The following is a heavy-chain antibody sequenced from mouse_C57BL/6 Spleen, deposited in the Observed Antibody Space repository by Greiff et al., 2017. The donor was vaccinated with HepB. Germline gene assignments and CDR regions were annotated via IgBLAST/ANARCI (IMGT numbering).Heavy chain of an antibody. Sequence: VQLQQSGAELARPGASVKLSCKASGYTFTSYGISWVKQRTGQGLEWIGEIYPRSGNTYYNEKFKGKATLTVDKSSSTAYMQLSSLTSEDSAVYDCARNDYGGAMDYWGQGTSVTVSS. J-gene: IGHJ4*01. CDR3: ARNDYGGAMDY. CDR1: GYTFTSYG. D-gene: IGHD2-4*01. V-gene: IGHV1-81*01. CDR2: IYPRSGNT.